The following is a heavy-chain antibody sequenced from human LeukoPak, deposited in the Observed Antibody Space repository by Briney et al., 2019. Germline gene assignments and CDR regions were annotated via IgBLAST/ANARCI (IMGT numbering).Heavy chain of an antibody. Sequence: SETLSLTCTVSGGSISSYYWSWIRQPPGKGLEWIGYIYYSGSTNYNPSLKSRVTISVDTSKNQFSLRLSSVTAADTAVYYCARHGVLVAGTGVFDYWGQGTLVTVSS. J-gene: IGHJ4*02. CDR1: GGSISSYY. V-gene: IGHV4-59*08. D-gene: IGHD6-19*01. CDR2: IYYSGST. CDR3: ARHGVLVAGTGVFDY.